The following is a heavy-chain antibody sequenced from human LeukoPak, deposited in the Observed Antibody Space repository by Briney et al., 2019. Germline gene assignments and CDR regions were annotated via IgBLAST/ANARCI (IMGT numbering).Heavy chain of an antibody. Sequence: SETLSLTCTVPGGSLSSYYWSWIRHPPGKGLEWIGYIYYSGSTNYNPPLKSRVTLSVDTSKNQFSLKLSSVTAADTAVYYCARVDRRGKRHYYYGMDVWGQGTTVTVSS. D-gene: IGHD1-1*01. CDR2: IYYSGST. V-gene: IGHV4-59*01. J-gene: IGHJ6*02. CDR1: GGSLSSYY. CDR3: ARVDRRGKRHYYYGMDV.